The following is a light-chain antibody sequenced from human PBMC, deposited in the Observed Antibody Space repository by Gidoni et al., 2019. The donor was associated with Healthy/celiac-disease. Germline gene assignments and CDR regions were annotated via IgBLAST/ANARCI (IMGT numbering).Light chain of an antibody. CDR2: KAS. CDR1: QSISSW. J-gene: IGKJ4*01. CDR3: QQYNSYSLT. Sequence: DIQMTQSPSTLSASVGDRVTITCRASQSISSWLAWYQQKPGKAPKLLIYKASSLESGFPSRFSGSGSVTEFTLTISSLQPDDFATYYCQQYNSYSLTFGGGTKVEIK. V-gene: IGKV1-5*03.